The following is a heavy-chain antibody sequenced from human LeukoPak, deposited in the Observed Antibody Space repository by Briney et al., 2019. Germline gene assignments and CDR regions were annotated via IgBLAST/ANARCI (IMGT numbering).Heavy chain of an antibody. J-gene: IGHJ4*02. CDR2: INPSGGST. CDR1: GYTFTSYY. V-gene: IGHV1-46*01. CDR3: AGYSSGWVIDY. D-gene: IGHD6-19*01. Sequence: ASVKVSCKTSGYTFTSYYMHWVRQAPGQGLEWMGIINPSGGSTSYAQKFQGRVTMTRDTSTSTVYMELSSLRSEDTAVYYCAGYSSGWVIDYWGQGTLVTVSS.